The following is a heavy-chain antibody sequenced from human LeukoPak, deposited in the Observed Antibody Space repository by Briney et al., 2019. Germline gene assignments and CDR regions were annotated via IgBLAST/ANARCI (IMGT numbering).Heavy chain of an antibody. V-gene: IGHV4-4*07. CDR3: ARMNAGTFDY. CDR1: GGSIGRNY. D-gene: IGHD6-13*01. CDR2: IYTSGST. J-gene: IGHJ4*02. Sequence: SETLSLTCTVSGGSIGRNYWSWIRQPAGKGLEWIGRIYTSGSTNYNPSLKSRVTISVDTSKNQFSLKLSSVTAADTAVYYCARMNAGTFDYWGQGTLVTVSS.